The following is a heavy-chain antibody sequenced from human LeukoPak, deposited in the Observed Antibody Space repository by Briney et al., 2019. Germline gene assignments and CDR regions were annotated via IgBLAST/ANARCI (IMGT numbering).Heavy chain of an antibody. J-gene: IGHJ4*02. CDR2: ISSSGSTI. Sequence: GGSLILSSAASGFPFSNYYMSWIRRAPGRGLEWVSYISSSGSTIYYADSVKGRFTISRDNAKNSLYLQMNSLRAEDTAVYYCARRMSGPFDYWGQGTLVTVSP. CDR1: GFPFSNYY. V-gene: IGHV3-11*01. CDR3: ARRMSGPFDY. D-gene: IGHD1-1*01.